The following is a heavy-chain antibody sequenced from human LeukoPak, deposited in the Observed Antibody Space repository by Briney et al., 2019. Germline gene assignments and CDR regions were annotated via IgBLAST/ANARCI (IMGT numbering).Heavy chain of an antibody. CDR3: ARGRPAPTIFGVVIMHNWFDP. Sequence: PSETLSLTCAVYGGSFSGYYWSWIRQPPGKGLEWIGEINHSGSTNYNPSLKSRVTISVDTSKNQFSLKLSSVTAADTAVYYCARGRPAPTIFGVVIMHNWFDPWGQGTLVTVSS. CDR1: GGSFSGYY. V-gene: IGHV4-34*01. CDR2: INHSGST. J-gene: IGHJ5*02. D-gene: IGHD3-3*01.